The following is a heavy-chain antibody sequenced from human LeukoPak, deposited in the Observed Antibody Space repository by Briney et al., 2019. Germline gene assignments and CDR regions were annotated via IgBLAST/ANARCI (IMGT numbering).Heavy chain of an antibody. V-gene: IGHV4-59*01. CDR3: ARGVGATTIYFDY. Sequence: TSETLSLTCTVSGGSISSYYWSWIRQPPGKGLEWIGYIYYSGSTNYNPSLKSRVTISVDTSKNQFSLKLSSVTAADTAVYYCARGVGATTIYFDYWGQGTLVTVSS. J-gene: IGHJ4*02. CDR1: GGSISSYY. CDR2: IYYSGST. D-gene: IGHD1-26*01.